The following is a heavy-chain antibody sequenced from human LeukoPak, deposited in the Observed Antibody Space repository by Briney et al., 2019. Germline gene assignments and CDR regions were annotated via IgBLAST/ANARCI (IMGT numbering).Heavy chain of an antibody. CDR2: ISGSGGTT. Sequence: GGSLRLSCAASGFTFSNYAMSWVRQAPGKGLEWVSVISGSGGTTYYADSVKGRFTISRDNSKNTLYLQMNSLRAEDTAVYYCAKIPPGVDDAFDIWGQGTMVTVSS. CDR1: GFTFSNYA. J-gene: IGHJ3*02. D-gene: IGHD2-15*01. CDR3: AKIPPGVDDAFDI. V-gene: IGHV3-23*01.